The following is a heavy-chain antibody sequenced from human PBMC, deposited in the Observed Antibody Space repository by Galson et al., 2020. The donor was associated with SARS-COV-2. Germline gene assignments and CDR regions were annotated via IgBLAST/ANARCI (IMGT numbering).Heavy chain of an antibody. CDR3: AKELGSGSYYRSYFDY. D-gene: IGHD3-10*02. Sequence: GGSLRLSCAASGFTFSSYAMSWVRQAPGKGLEWVSAISGSGGSTYYADSVKGRFTISRDNSKNTLYLQMNSLRAEDTAVYYCAKELGSGSYYRSYFDYWGQGTLVTVSS. J-gene: IGHJ4*02. CDR2: ISGSGGST. CDR1: GFTFSSYA. V-gene: IGHV3-23*01.